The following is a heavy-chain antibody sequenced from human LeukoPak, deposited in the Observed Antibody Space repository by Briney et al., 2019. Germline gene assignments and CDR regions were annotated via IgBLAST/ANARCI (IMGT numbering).Heavy chain of an antibody. CDR1: GYTFSTYA. V-gene: IGHV1-3*01. CDR3: TRTKLSDSSGYYYDY. D-gene: IGHD3-22*01. Sequence: GASVKVSCKASGYTFSTYAIHWVCQAPGQRLEWMGWIKAGNGDTKYSQRFQGRLTITRDTSTTTAYMELSSLRSEDTAVYYCTRTKLSDSSGYYYDYWGQGALVTVSS. CDR2: IKAGNGDT. J-gene: IGHJ4*02.